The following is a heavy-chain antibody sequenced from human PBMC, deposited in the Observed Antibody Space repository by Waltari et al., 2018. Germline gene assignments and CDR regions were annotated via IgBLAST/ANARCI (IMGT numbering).Heavy chain of an antibody. CDR2: LYTTGST. Sequence: VQLQESGPGLVEPSQTLSLTCTVSNGSISSGSFSWSWIRQRAGKGLEWIGHLYTTGSTNYNPSLVSRVTKAAATSKNRCSLKLTSVTAADLAVYFCARTGTVVVVPTAKGAFHIWGQGTAVTVSS. D-gene: IGHD2-15*01. CDR1: NGSISSGSFS. J-gene: IGHJ3*02. CDR3: ARTGTVVVVPTAKGAFHI. V-gene: IGHV4-61*02.